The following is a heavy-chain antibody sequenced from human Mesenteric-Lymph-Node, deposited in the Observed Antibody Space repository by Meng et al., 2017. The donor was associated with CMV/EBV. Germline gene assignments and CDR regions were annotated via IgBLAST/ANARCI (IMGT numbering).Heavy chain of an antibody. Sequence: KVSCKGSGYRFTTYWIGWVRQMPGKGLEWMGIIYPGDSDTRYSPSFQGQVTISVDKSISTAYLQWSSLRASDTAIYYCARHRLLYSSSPILGYWGQGTLVTVSS. CDR1: GYRFTTYW. CDR2: IYPGDSDT. V-gene: IGHV5-51*01. D-gene: IGHD6-6*01. J-gene: IGHJ4*02. CDR3: ARHRLLYSSSPILGY.